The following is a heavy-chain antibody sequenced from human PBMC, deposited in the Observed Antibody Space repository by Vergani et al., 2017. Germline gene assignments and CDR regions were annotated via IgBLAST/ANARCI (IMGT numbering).Heavy chain of an antibody. Sequence: QVQLQESGPGLVKSSQTLALTCTVSGGSISSGDYYWSWIRQPPGKGLEWIGYIYYSGSTYYNPSLKSRVTISVDTSKNQFSLKLSSVTAADTAVYYCARVRQXDSSGYYYYYGMDVWGQGTTVTVSS. CDR1: GGSISSGDYY. D-gene: IGHD3-22*01. CDR3: ARVRQXDSSGYYYYYGMDV. V-gene: IGHV4-30-4*01. J-gene: IGHJ6*02. CDR2: IYYSGST.